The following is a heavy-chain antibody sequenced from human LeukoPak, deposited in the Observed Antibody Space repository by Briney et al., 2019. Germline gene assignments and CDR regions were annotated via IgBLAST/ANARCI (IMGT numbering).Heavy chain of an antibody. CDR3: ARQWRPTVTYISGSN. V-gene: IGHV4-59*05. CDR2: IYYSGTT. Sequence: PSETLSLTCTVSNGSLNTLYWSWIRQPPGEGLEWIGSIYYSGTTYYNPSLKSRVTISVDTSKNQCSLQLSSVTAADTAVYYCARQWRPTVTYISGSNWGQGTLVTVSS. D-gene: IGHD4-17*01. J-gene: IGHJ4*02. CDR1: NGSLNTLY.